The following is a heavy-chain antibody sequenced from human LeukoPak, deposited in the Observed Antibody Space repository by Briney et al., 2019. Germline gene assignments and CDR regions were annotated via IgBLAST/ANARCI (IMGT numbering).Heavy chain of an antibody. Sequence: SVKVSCKASVGTFSSYAISWVRQAPGQGLEWMGRIIPILGIANYAQKFQGRVTITADKSTSTAYMELSSLRSEDTAVYYCASREVATIKDYYYYGMDVWGQGTTVTVSS. V-gene: IGHV1-69*04. CDR1: VGTFSSYA. CDR2: IIPILGIA. D-gene: IGHD5-12*01. J-gene: IGHJ6*02. CDR3: ASREVATIKDYYYYGMDV.